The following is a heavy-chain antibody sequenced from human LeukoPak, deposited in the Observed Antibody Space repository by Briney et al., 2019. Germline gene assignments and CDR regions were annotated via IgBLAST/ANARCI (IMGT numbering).Heavy chain of an antibody. CDR1: GFTFSSYG. CDR3: AKASGYSYGYLDY. V-gene: IGHV3-30*18. Sequence: PGRSLRLSCAASGFTFSSYGMHWVRQAPGKGLEWVAVISYDGSNKYYADSVKGRFTISRDNSKNTLYLQMNSLRAEDTAVYYCAKASGYSYGYLDYWGQGTLVTVSS. D-gene: IGHD5-18*01. CDR2: ISYDGSNK. J-gene: IGHJ4*02.